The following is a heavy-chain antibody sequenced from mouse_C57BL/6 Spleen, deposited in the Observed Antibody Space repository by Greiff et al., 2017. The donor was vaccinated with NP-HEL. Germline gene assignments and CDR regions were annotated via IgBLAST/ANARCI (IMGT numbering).Heavy chain of an antibody. CDR1: GYSFTGYY. J-gene: IGHJ2*01. CDR3: ARFPSITTVVAGYFDY. CDR2: IYPYNGVS. Sequence: VHVKQSGPELVKPGASVKISCKASGYSFTGYYMHWVKQSHGNILDWIGYIYPYNGVSSYNQKFKGKATLTVDKSSSTAYMELRSLTSEDSAVYYCARFPSITTVVAGYFDYWGQGTTLTVSS. D-gene: IGHD1-1*01. V-gene: IGHV1-31*01.